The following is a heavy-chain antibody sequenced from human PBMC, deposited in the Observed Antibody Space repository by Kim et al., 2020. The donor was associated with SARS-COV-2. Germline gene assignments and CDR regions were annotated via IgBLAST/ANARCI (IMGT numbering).Heavy chain of an antibody. Sequence: SVKVSCKASGGTFSSYAISWVRQAPGQGLEWMGGIIPIFGTANYAQKFQGRVTITADESTSTAYMELSSLRSEDTAVYYCARDLGYYDSSGYIHYYYGMDVWGQGTTVTVSS. D-gene: IGHD3-22*01. J-gene: IGHJ6*02. CDR3: ARDLGYYDSSGYIHYYYGMDV. CDR1: GGTFSSYA. CDR2: IIPIFGTA. V-gene: IGHV1-69*13.